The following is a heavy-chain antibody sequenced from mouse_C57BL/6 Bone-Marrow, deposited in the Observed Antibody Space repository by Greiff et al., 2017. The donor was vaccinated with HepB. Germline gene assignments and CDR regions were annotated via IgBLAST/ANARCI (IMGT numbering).Heavy chain of an antibody. Sequence: VKLQQPGAELVKPGASVKVSCKASGYTFTSYWMHWVKQRPGQGLEWIGEIYPRSGNTYYNEKFKGKATLTADKSSSTAYMELRSLTSEDSAVYFCARFGLWRGCAYWGQGTLVTVSA. J-gene: IGHJ3*01. CDR2: IYPRSGNT. D-gene: IGHD1-1*02. V-gene: IGHV1-81*01. CDR1: GYTFTSYW. CDR3: ARFGLWRGCAY.